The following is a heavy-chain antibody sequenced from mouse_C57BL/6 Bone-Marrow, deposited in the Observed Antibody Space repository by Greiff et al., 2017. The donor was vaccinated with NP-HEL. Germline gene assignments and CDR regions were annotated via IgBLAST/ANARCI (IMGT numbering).Heavy chain of an antibody. D-gene: IGHD1-1*01. J-gene: IGHJ4*01. Sequence: VQLQQPGAELVMPGASVKLSCKASGYTFTSYWMHWVKRRPGQGLEWIGEIDPSDSYTNYNQKFKGKSTLTVDKSSITAYMQLSSLTSEDSAVYYCAREGLLRDAMDYWGQGTSVTVSS. CDR3: AREGLLRDAMDY. CDR1: GYTFTSYW. V-gene: IGHV1-69*01. CDR2: IDPSDSYT.